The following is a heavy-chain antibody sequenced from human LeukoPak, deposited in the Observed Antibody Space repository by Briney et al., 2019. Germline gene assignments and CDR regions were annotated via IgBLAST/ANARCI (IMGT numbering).Heavy chain of an antibody. CDR3: AKDESVVIRYYFDY. V-gene: IGHV3-23*01. J-gene: IGHJ4*02. CDR1: GFTFSNYA. Sequence: GGSLRLSCAASGFTFSNYAMNWVRQAPGKGLEWVATISGSGESTYYADSVKGRFTISRDNSKNTLYLQMNSLRAEDTALYYCAKDESVVIRYYFDYWGQGTLVTVSS. D-gene: IGHD3-16*02. CDR2: ISGSGEST.